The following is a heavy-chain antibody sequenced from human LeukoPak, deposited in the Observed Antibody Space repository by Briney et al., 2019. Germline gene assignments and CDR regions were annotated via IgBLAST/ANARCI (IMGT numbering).Heavy chain of an antibody. J-gene: IGHJ6*03. D-gene: IGHD3-10*02. V-gene: IGHV1-2*02. Sequence: ASVKVSCKASGYTFTGYCMHWVRQAPGQGLEWMGWINPNSGGTNYAQKFQGRVTMTTDTSTSTAYMELRSLGSDDTAVYYCARDGPLFGESPLYYMDVWGKGTTVTVSS. CDR2: INPNSGGT. CDR1: GYTFTGYC. CDR3: ARDGPLFGESPLYYMDV.